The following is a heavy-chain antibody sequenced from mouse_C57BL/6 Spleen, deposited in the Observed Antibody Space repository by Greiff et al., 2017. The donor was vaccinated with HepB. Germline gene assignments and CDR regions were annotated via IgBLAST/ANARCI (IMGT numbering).Heavy chain of an antibody. D-gene: IGHD2-5*01. CDR1: GYTFTSYG. CDR3: ARPYSNYYFDY. J-gene: IGHJ2*01. CDR2: IYPRSGNT. V-gene: IGHV1-81*01. Sequence: QVTLKESGAELARPGASVKLSCKASGYTFTSYGISWVKQRTGQGLEWIGEIYPRSGNTYYNEKFKGKATLTADKSSSTAYMELRSLTSEDSAVYFCARPYSNYYFDYWGQGTTLTVSS.